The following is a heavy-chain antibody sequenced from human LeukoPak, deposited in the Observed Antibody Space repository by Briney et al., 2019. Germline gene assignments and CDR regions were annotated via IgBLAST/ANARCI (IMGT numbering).Heavy chain of an antibody. J-gene: IGHJ4*02. CDR2: IIPIFGTA. CDR1: GGAFSSYA. CDR3: ARGYYDSSGYFPLDY. D-gene: IGHD3-22*01. Sequence: SVKVSCKASGGAFSSYAISWVRQAPGQGLEWMGGIIPIFGTANYAQKFQGRVTITTDESTSTAYMELSSLRSEDTAVYYCARGYYDSSGYFPLDYWGQGTLVTVSS. V-gene: IGHV1-69*05.